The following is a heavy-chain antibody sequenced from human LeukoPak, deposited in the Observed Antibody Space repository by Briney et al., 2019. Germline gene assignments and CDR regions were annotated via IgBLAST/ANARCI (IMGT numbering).Heavy chain of an antibody. CDR1: GFTVSSNY. CDR3: AKNNWNDVVYFDY. Sequence: GGSLRLSCAASGFTVSSNYMSWVRQAPGKGLEWVSEIYSDGSTYNAASVKGRSSISRDNSKNTLYLQMNSLRAEDTAVYYCAKNNWNDVVYFDYWGQGTLVTVSS. V-gene: IGHV3-53*01. J-gene: IGHJ4*02. CDR2: IYSDGST. D-gene: IGHD1-1*01.